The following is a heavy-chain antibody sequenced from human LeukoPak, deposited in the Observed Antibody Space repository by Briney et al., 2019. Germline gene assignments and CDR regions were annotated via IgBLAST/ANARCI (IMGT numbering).Heavy chain of an antibody. Sequence: SETLSLTCSVSGYSISSGYYGGWIRQPPGKGLEWIGRIYYSGSTYYNPSVKSRVTISIDTSKNHFSLKLNSVTAANTAVYYCASVARQYDIPYWGQGTLVTVSS. CDR3: ASVARQYDIPY. V-gene: IGHV4-38-2*01. CDR2: IYYSGST. CDR1: GYSISSGYY. J-gene: IGHJ4*02. D-gene: IGHD3-9*01.